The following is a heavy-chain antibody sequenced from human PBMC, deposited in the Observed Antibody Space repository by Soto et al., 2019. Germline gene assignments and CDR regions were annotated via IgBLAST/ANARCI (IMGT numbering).Heavy chain of an antibody. Sequence: PSETLSLTCTVSGGSIRSADYYWSWIRQPPGKGLEWIGYIYHSGSSYYSPSLKSRVTMSVATSKNQFSLKLNSVTAADTAVFFCARVGSILTGYLQVDFWGQGTLVTVSS. CDR1: GGSIRSADYY. CDR3: ARVGSILTGYLQVDF. V-gene: IGHV4-30-4*01. J-gene: IGHJ4*02. D-gene: IGHD3-9*01. CDR2: IYHSGSS.